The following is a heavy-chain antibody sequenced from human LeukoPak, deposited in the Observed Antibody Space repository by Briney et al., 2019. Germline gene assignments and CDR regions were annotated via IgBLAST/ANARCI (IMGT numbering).Heavy chain of an antibody. D-gene: IGHD5-12*01. V-gene: IGHV4-4*07. J-gene: IGHJ5*02. Sequence: PSETLSLTCTASGGSISSYYWNWFRQPAGKGLEWIGRIYTSGSTNYNSSLKSRVTMSVDTSKNQFSLKLSSVTAADTAVYYCARRGPGDSGYDSWFDPWGQGALVTVSS. CDR3: ARRGPGDSGYDSWFDP. CDR1: GGSISSYY. CDR2: IYTSGST.